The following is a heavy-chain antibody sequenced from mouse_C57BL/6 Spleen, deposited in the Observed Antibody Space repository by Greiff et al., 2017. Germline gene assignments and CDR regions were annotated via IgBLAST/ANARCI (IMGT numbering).Heavy chain of an antibody. D-gene: IGHD4-1*01. CDR3: ARGTGTVIYWYFDV. V-gene: IGHV5-16*01. CDR1: GFTFSDYY. J-gene: IGHJ1*03. CDR2: INYDGSST. Sequence: EVMLVESEGGLVQPGSSMKLSCTASGFTFSDYYMAWVRQVPEKGLEWVANINYDGSSTYYLDSLKSRFIISRDNAKNILYLQMSSLKSEDTATYYCARGTGTVIYWYFDVWGTGTTVTVSS.